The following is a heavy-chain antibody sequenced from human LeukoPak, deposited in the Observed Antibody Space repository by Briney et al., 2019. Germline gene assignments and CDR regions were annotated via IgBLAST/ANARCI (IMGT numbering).Heavy chain of an antibody. J-gene: IGHJ6*03. D-gene: IGHD2-2*01. CDR2: IYYSGST. V-gene: IGHV4-39*01. CDR1: GGSISSSSYY. Sequence: SETLSLTCTVSGGSISSSSYYWGWIRQPPGKGLEWIGSIYYSGSTYYNPSLKSRVTISVDTSKNQFSLKLSSVTAADTAVYYCARVVPAAPHYYYYMDVWGKGTTVTVSS. CDR3: ARVVPAAPHYYYYMDV.